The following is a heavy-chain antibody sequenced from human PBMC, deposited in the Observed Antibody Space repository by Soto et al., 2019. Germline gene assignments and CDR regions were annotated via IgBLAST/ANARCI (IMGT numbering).Heavy chain of an antibody. V-gene: IGHV3-23*01. D-gene: IGHD2-21*02. CDR2: ITGSGGTL. CDR3: AKDAVYGDGLWLVAD. Sequence: DVQLLESGGGLVQPGGSLRLSCAASGFTFSKYAMIWVRQAPGNGQEWVSGITGSGGTLEYAASVKGRFTISRDNSKNMVYLQMNSLRAEDTAMYYCAKDAVYGDGLWLVADWGQGTPVTVS. CDR1: GFTFSKYA. J-gene: IGHJ4*02.